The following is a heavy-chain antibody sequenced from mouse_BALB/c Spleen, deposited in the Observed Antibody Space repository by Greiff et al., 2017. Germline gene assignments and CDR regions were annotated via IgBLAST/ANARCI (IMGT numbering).Heavy chain of an antibody. Sequence: DVQLQESGPELVKPGASVKIPCKASGYTFTDYNMDWVKQSHGKSLEWIGDINPNNGGTIYNQKFKGKATLTVDKSSSTAYMELRSLTSEDTAVYYCARFHGLFAYWGQGTLVTVSA. J-gene: IGHJ3*01. D-gene: IGHD1-2*01. CDR2: INPNNGGT. CDR1: GYTFTDYN. CDR3: ARFHGLFAY. V-gene: IGHV1-18*01.